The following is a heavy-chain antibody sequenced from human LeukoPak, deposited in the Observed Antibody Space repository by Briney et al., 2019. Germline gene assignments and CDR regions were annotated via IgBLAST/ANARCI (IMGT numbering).Heavy chain of an antibody. Sequence: PGRSLRLSCAASGFTFSDYAMHWVRQAPGKGLEWVAVISYDGSNKYYADSVKGRFTISRDDSKNTLYLQMNSLRPGDTAVYYCARGDRPVWIQLAGYWGQGTLVTVSS. CDR2: ISYDGSNK. J-gene: IGHJ4*02. CDR1: GFTFSDYA. CDR3: ARGDRPVWIQLAGY. V-gene: IGHV3-30-3*01. D-gene: IGHD5-18*01.